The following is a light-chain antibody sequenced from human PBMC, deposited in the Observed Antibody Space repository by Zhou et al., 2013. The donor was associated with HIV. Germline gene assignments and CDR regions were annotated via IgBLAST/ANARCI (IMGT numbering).Light chain of an antibody. CDR1: QSVASN. Sequence: EIVMTQSPATLSVSPGERATLSCRASQSVASNLAWYQQKPGQAPRLLIYGVSTRAAGVPARFSGSGAWTEFTLTISSMQSEDFAIYHCQQYDNGPPWTFGPGTKVEIK. V-gene: IGKV3-15*01. CDR3: QQYDNGPPWT. CDR2: GVS. J-gene: IGKJ1*01.